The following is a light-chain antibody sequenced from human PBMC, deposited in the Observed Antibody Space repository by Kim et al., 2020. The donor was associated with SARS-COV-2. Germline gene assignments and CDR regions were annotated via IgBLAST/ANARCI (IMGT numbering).Light chain of an antibody. J-gene: IGKJ1*01. CDR1: QTISSN. CDR3: QQYNDWPWT. CDR2: GAS. Sequence: EIVMTQSPATLSVSPGEGVTLSCRASQTISSNLVWYQQKPGQAPRLLIYGASTRATGVPARFSGSGSGTEFTLTISSLQSEDFAVYCCQQYNDWPWTFGQGTKVEIK. V-gene: IGKV3-15*01.